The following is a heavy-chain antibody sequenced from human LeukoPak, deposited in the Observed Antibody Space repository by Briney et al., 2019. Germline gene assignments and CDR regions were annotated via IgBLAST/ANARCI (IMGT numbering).Heavy chain of an antibody. CDR2: INTNSGGT. CDR1: GYTFTGYY. V-gene: IGHV1-2*02. J-gene: IGHJ3*02. CDR3: AKSTNIVVVVALGDHAFDI. Sequence: ASLNVSCKASGYTFTGYYMHWIRQAPGQGLEWMGCINTNSGGTNYAQKFQGRVTMTRDTSISTAYMELSRLRSDDTAVYYCAKSTNIVVVVALGDHAFDIWGQGTMVTVSS. D-gene: IGHD2-15*01.